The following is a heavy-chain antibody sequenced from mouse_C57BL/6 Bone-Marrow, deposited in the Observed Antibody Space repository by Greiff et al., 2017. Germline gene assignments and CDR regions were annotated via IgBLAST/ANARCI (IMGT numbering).Heavy chain of an antibody. CDR3: ARDFYYSNAWFAY. CDR2: ISSGSSTI. D-gene: IGHD2-5*01. Sequence: EVKLVESGGGLVKPGGSLKLSCAASGFTFSDYGMHWVRQAPEKGLEWVAYISSGSSTIYYADTVKGRFTISRDNAKNTLFLQMTSLRSEDTAMYYCARDFYYSNAWFAYWGQGTLVTVSA. V-gene: IGHV5-17*01. CDR1: GFTFSDYG. J-gene: IGHJ3*01.